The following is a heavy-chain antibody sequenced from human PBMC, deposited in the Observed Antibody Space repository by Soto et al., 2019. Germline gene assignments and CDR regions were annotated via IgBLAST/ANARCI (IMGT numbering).Heavy chain of an antibody. V-gene: IGHV1-46*01. Sequence: ASVKVSCKASGYTFTSYYMHWVRQAPGQGLEWVGIINPSGGSTSYAQKFQGRVTMTRDTSTSTVYMELSSLRSEDTAVYYCAREGKYYYDSSGYCYWGQGTLVTVSS. CDR1: GYTFTSYY. CDR2: INPSGGST. J-gene: IGHJ4*02. CDR3: AREGKYYYDSSGYCY. D-gene: IGHD3-22*01.